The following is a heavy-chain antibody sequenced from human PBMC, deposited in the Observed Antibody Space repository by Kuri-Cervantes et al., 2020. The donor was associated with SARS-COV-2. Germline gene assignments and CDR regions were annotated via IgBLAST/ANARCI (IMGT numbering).Heavy chain of an antibody. V-gene: IGHV3-48*02. Sequence: GESLKISCAASGFTFSNAWMSWVRQAPGKGLEWVSAISGSGGSTYYADSVKGRFTISRDNAKNSLYLQMNSLRDEDTAVYYCARQHGGNFDYWGQGALVTVSS. D-gene: IGHD4-23*01. CDR1: GFTFSNAW. J-gene: IGHJ4*02. CDR3: ARQHGGNFDY. CDR2: ISGSGGST.